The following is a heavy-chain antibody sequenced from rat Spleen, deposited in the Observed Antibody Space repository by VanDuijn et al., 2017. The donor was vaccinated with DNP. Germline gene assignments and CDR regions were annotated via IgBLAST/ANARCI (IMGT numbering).Heavy chain of an antibody. D-gene: IGHD1-1*01. CDR3: AIYFYSGDNWFGY. CDR1: RFTFNNFW. Sequence: EVRLVESGGDLVQPGRSLKLSCVASRFTFNNFWMTWFRQVPGKGLDWVASITSSGDNTLYPDSVKGRFTISRDIAKNTLYLQMTSLRSEDTATYFCAIYFYSGDNWFGYWGQGTLVTVSS. J-gene: IGHJ3*01. CDR2: ITSSGDNT. V-gene: IGHV5-31*01.